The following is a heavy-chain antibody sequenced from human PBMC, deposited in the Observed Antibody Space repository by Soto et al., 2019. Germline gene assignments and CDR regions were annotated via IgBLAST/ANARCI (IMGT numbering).Heavy chain of an antibody. CDR1: GGSISSSSYY. CDR3: ARDLYCTNGVCYTSSAGGTYYYYGMDV. D-gene: IGHD2-8*01. J-gene: IGHJ6*02. V-gene: IGHV4-39*01. CDR2: IYYSGST. Sequence: SETLSLTCTVSGGSISSSSYYWGWIRQPPGKGLEWIGSIYYSGSTYYNPSLKSRVTISVDTSKNQFSLKLSSVTAADTAVYYCARDLYCTNGVCYTSSAGGTYYYYGMDVWGQGTTVTVSS.